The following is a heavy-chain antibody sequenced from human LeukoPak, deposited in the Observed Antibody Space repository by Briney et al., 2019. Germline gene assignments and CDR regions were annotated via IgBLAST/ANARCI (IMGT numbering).Heavy chain of an antibody. Sequence: PGGSLRLSCATSGFTFSGSAIHWVRQASGKGLEWVGRIRSKANNYATTDVASVRGRFTISRDDSKNTAYLQMNSLKTEDTAAYYCTRPAFDSSVSGVVYWGQGTLVTVSS. CDR1: GFTFSGSA. D-gene: IGHD3-22*01. V-gene: IGHV3-73*01. J-gene: IGHJ4*02. CDR3: TRPAFDSSVSGVVY. CDR2: IRSKANNYAT.